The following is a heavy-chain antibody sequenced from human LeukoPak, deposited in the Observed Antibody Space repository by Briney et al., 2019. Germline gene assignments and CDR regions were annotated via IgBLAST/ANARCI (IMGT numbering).Heavy chain of an antibody. CDR3: ASWEVPAVMPQDY. V-gene: IGHV3-74*01. Sequence: GGSLRFSCAVSGFTFSSYWMHWVRQAPGKGLVWVSRINSDGSSTSYADSVKGRFTISRDNAKNSLYLQINSLRAEDTAVYYCASWEVPAVMPQDYWGQGTLVTVSS. CDR2: INSDGSST. D-gene: IGHD2-2*01. CDR1: GFTFSSYW. J-gene: IGHJ4*02.